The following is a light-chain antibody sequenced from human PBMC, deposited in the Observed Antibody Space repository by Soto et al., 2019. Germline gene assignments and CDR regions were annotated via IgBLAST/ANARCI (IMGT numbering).Light chain of an antibody. CDR1: QSITTY. V-gene: IGKV1-39*01. CDR3: QQGYSRPRT. Sequence: DIQMTQSPSSLSAAVGDRVTITCRASQSITTYLNWYQQKPGKAPNLLIYTTSNLESGVPSRFSGSGSGTDFTLTINSLQPEDFATYFCQQGYSRPRTFGQGTKV. CDR2: TTS. J-gene: IGKJ1*01.